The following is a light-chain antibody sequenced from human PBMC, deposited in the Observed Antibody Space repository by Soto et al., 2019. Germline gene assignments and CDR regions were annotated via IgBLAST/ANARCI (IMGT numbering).Light chain of an antibody. CDR2: GNS. CDR1: SSNIGAGYD. J-gene: IGLJ1*01. CDR3: QSYDRSLRTYV. Sequence: QPVLTQPPSVSGAPGQRVTISCSGSSSNIGAGYDVNWYRQLPGTAPKLLIYGNSDRLSGVPDRFSGSKSGTSASLAITGLQAEDEADYFCQSYDRSLRTYVFGTATKVTVL. V-gene: IGLV1-40*01.